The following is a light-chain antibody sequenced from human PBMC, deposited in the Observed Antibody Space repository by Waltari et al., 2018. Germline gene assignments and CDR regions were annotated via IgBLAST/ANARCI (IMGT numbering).Light chain of an antibody. Sequence: IQLTQSPSSLSASVGYRVTITCRASQGISTYLGWYQQKPGKAPHLLIYGASTLQGGVPSRFSGSGSGTDFTLTISDLQPEDSATYYCQQLKDYPTTFGRGTRLEIK. CDR3: QQLKDYPTT. CDR1: QGISTY. J-gene: IGKJ5*01. CDR2: GAS. V-gene: IGKV1-9*01.